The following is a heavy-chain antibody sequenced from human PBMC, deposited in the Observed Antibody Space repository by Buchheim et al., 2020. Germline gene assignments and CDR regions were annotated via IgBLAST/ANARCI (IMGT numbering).Heavy chain of an antibody. CDR1: GFTFSGYA. CDR3: AKAVAARPDLQFDY. Sequence: EVQLLESGGGLVQPGGSLRLSCAASGFTFSGYAMSWVRQAPGKGLEWVSSISGSGGRTYYADSVKGRFTISRDNSKNMLFLQMNSLRAEDTAVYYCAKAVAARPDLQFDYWGQGTL. J-gene: IGHJ4*02. D-gene: IGHD6-6*01. V-gene: IGHV3-23*01. CDR2: ISGSGGRT.